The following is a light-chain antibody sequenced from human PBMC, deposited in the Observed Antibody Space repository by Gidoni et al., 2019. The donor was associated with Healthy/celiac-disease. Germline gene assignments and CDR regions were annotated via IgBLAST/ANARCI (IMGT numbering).Light chain of an antibody. J-gene: IGKJ3*01. CDR1: QSFSSY. CDR3: QQSSNWPPLT. CDR2: DAS. V-gene: IGKV3-11*01. Sequence: PATLSLSPGERATLSCRASQSFSSYLAWYQQKPGQAPRLLIYDASNRATGIPARFSGSGSGTDFTLTISSLEPEDFAVYYCQQSSNWPPLTCGPRTKVDIQ.